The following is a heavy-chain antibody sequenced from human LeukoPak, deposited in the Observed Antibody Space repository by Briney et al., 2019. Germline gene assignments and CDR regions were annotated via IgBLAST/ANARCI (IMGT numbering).Heavy chain of an antibody. D-gene: IGHD3-9*01. CDR1: GYIFTELS. CDR3: ATDRFVLRYFRWLFY. Sequence: ASAKVSCKVSGYIFTELSIHWVRQTPGKGLEWMGGFDPENGETIYAQKFQGRVTMTEDTSTDTAYMELSSLRSEDTAVYYCATDRFVLRYFRWLFYWGQGTLVTVSS. V-gene: IGHV1-24*01. CDR2: FDPENGET. J-gene: IGHJ4*02.